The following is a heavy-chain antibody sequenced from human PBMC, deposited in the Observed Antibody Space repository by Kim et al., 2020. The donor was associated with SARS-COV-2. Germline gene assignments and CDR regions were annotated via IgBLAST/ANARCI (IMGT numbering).Heavy chain of an antibody. CDR2: ISSSSSYI. CDR3: ARDRGSGWYLGDY. J-gene: IGHJ4*02. D-gene: IGHD6-19*01. V-gene: IGHV3-21*01. CDR1: GFTFSSYS. Sequence: GGSLRLSCAASGFTFSSYSTNWVRQAPGKGLEWVSSISSSSSYIYYADSVKGRFTISRDNAKNSLYLQMNSLRAEDTAVYYCARDRGSGWYLGDYWGQGTLVTVSS.